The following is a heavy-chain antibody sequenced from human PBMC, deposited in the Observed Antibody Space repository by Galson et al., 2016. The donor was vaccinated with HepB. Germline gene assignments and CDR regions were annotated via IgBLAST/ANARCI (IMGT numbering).Heavy chain of an antibody. Sequence: SLRLSCAASGFTFSSYWMHWVRQAPGKGLVWVSRINSDGSSTSYADSVKGRFTISRDNAKNTLYLQMNSLRAEDTAVYYCARYSDSDYYGSGSTPFDYWGQGTLVTVSS. CDR3: ARYSDSDYYGSGSTPFDY. CDR1: GFTFSSYW. V-gene: IGHV3-74*01. J-gene: IGHJ4*02. CDR2: INSDGSST. D-gene: IGHD3-10*01.